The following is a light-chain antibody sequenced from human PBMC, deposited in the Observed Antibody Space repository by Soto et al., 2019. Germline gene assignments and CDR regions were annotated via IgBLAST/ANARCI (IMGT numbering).Light chain of an antibody. CDR2: DAS. CDR3: QQRSNWPTWT. Sequence: IVLTQSPATLSLSPGERATLSCRACQSVSSYLAWYQQKPGQAPRLLIYDASNRATGIPARFSGSGSGTDFTLTISSLEPEDFAVYYCQQRSNWPTWTFGQGTKVDIK. J-gene: IGKJ1*01. V-gene: IGKV3-11*01. CDR1: QSVSSY.